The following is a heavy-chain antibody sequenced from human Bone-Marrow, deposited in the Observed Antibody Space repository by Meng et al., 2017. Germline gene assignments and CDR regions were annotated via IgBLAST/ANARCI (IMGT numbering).Heavy chain of an antibody. CDR1: GGSFSGYY. D-gene: IGHD1-26*01. J-gene: IGHJ4*02. Sequence: QVQLQHWGAGLLKPSETLSLTCAVYGGSFSGYYWSWIRQPPGKGLEWIGEINHSGSTNYNPSLKSLVTISVDTSKNQFSLKLSSVTAADTAVYYCARVGYSGSRVTSYYFDYWGQGTLVTVSS. V-gene: IGHV4-34*01. CDR2: INHSGST. CDR3: ARVGYSGSRVTSYYFDY.